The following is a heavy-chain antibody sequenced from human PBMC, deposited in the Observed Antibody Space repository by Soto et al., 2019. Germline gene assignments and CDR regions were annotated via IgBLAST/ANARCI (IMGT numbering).Heavy chain of an antibody. CDR1: GFTFSSYG. D-gene: IGHD3-10*01. V-gene: IGHV3-30*18. J-gene: IGHJ4*02. CDR3: AKARQLLWFGDLGSSFDD. CDR2: ISYDGSNK. Sequence: QVQLVESGGGVVQPGRSLRLSCAASGFTFSSYGMHWVRQAPGKGLEWVAVISYDGSNKYYADSVKGRFTISRDNSKNTLYLQMNSLRAEDTAVYYCAKARQLLWFGDLGSSFDDWGQGTLVTVSS.